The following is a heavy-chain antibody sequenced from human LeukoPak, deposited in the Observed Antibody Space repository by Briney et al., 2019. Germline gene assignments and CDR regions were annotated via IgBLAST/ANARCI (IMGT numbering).Heavy chain of an antibody. CDR1: GFTFSSYA. Sequence: PGGSLRLSCAASGFTFSSYAMHWVRQAPGKGLEWVAVISYDGSNKYYADSVKGRFTISRDNSKNTLYLQMNSLRAEDTAVYYCARVHLTYYYDSSESWGFDYWGQGTLVTVSS. V-gene: IGHV3-30*04. D-gene: IGHD3-22*01. CDR2: ISYDGSNK. J-gene: IGHJ4*02. CDR3: ARVHLTYYYDSSESWGFDY.